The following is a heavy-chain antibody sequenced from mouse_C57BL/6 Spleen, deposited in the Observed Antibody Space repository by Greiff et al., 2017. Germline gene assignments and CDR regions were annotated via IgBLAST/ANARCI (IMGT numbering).Heavy chain of an antibody. D-gene: IGHD2-4*01. V-gene: IGHV14-2*01. J-gene: IGHJ4*01. CDR2: IDPEDGET. CDR1: GFNIKDYY. CDR3: ARYDSGLYYAMDY. Sequence: VQLKESGAELVKPGASVKLSCTASGFNIKDYYMHWVKQRTEQGLEWIGRIDPEDGETKYAPKFQGKATITADTSSNTAYLQLSSLTSEDTAVYYCARYDSGLYYAMDYWGQGTSVTVSS.